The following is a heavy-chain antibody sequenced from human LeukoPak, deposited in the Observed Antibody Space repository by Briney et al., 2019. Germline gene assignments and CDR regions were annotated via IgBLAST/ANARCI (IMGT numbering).Heavy chain of an antibody. V-gene: IGHV3-21*01. D-gene: IGHD6-19*01. Sequence: GGSLRLSCAASGFTFSSYSMNWVRQAPGKGLEWVSSISSSSSYIYYADSVKGRFTISRDNAKNTLYLQMNSLRAEDTAVYYCARSPAPYSSGWEIDVWGKGTAVTVSS. CDR2: ISSSSSYI. CDR3: ARSPAPYSSGWEIDV. CDR1: GFTFSSYS. J-gene: IGHJ6*04.